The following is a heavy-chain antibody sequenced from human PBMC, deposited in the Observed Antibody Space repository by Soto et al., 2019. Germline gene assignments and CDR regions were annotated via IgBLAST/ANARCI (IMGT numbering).Heavy chain of an antibody. V-gene: IGHV3-23*01. J-gene: IGHJ4*02. CDR3: AKRAVVEGARYFDY. CDR1: GFTFSNYE. D-gene: IGHD2-15*01. Sequence: HPGGSLRLSCAASGFTFSNYEMHWVRQAPGKGLEWVSTSGTSGGTYYADSVKGRFSISRDNSKNMLYLQMNSLRAEDSAVYYCAKRAVVEGARYFDYWGLGTLVTVPQ. CDR2: TSGTSGGT.